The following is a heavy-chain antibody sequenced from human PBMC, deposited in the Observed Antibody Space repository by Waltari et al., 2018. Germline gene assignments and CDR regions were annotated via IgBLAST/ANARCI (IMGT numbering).Heavy chain of an antibody. CDR2: AWPDGEKK. Sequence: QVQVVQSGGDVVQPGRSLRLSCEVSGSIFIGYGMHWVRQAPGKGVEWGAVAWPDGEKKIYPDSVKGRFTISRDNSKNILYLQMDGLRVEDTAVYYCVRDAFGIGGVGGGMDVWGQGTTVSVSS. CDR1: GSIFIGYG. CDR3: VRDAFGIGGVGGGMDV. J-gene: IGHJ6*02. V-gene: IGHV3-33*08. D-gene: IGHD1-26*01.